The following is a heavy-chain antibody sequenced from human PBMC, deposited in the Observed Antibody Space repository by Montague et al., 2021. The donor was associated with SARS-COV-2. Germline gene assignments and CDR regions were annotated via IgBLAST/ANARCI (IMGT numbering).Heavy chain of an antibody. CDR3: ARWCEYYDYPYYYYAMDV. Sequence: ETLSLTCTVSGGSISPYYWSWIRQSPGKGLECIGYTSYSGSTDYNPSLKSRVTISIDTSKTHFSLKLSSVTAADTAVYYCARWCEYYDYPYYYYAMDVGGQGTTVTVSS. D-gene: IGHD3-3*01. CDR2: TSYSGST. CDR1: GGSISPYY. V-gene: IGHV4-59*12. J-gene: IGHJ6*02.